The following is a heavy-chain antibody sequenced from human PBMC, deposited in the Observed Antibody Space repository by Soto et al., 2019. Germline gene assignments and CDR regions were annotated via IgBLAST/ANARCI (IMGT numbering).Heavy chain of an antibody. CDR1: GYTFGSYD. J-gene: IGHJ4*02. D-gene: IGHD5-18*01. CDR3: ARRARVGTQPWLPFDY. V-gene: IGHV1-8*01. CDR2: MNPNSGNT. Sequence: QVHLVQSGAEVKKPGASVKVSCKASGYTFGSYDINWVRQATGQGLEWMGWMNPNSGNTGYAQKFQGRVTMTRDFXIXXAYMELSSLRSEDTAVYYCARRARVGTQPWLPFDYWAQGTLVSVSS.